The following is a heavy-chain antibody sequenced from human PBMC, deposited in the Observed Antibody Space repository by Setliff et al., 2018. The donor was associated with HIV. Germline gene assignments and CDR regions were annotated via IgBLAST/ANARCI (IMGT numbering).Heavy chain of an antibody. CDR2: IFDSGSA. V-gene: IGHV4-59*08. Sequence: LSLTCTVSGGSIRSYYWNWIRQPPGKGLESIGHIFDSGSAYYNPSLKSRVTISLDTSKNQFSLKLTSVTAADTAVYYCARGGAGYPAKGRAMDVWGQGTTVTVSS. J-gene: IGHJ6*02. CDR1: GGSIRSYY. CDR3: ARGGAGYPAKGRAMDV. D-gene: IGHD3-16*01.